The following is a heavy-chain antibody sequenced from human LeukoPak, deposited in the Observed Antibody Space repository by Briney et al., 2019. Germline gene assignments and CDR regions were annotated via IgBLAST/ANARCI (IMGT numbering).Heavy chain of an antibody. Sequence: GGSLRLSCGAPGFTFSSHGMHWVRQAPGKGLEWGAFIRNDGRNKYYADSVKGRFTISRDNSKNTLYLQMNSLRAEDTALYYCAKDKGYSGSYNGYFDYWGQGTLVTVSS. V-gene: IGHV3-30*02. D-gene: IGHD1-26*01. CDR3: AKDKGYSGSYNGYFDY. J-gene: IGHJ4*02. CDR1: GFTFSSHG. CDR2: IRNDGRNK.